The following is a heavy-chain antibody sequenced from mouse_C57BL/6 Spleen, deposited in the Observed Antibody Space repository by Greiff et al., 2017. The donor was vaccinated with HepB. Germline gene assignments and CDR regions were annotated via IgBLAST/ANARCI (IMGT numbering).Heavy chain of an antibody. Sequence: QVQLKQPGAELVKPGASVKLSCKASGYTFTSYWMHWVKQRPGQGLEWIGMIHPNSGSTNYNEKFKSKATLTVDKSSSTAYMQLSSLTSEDSAVYYCAKGYITTVVDYWGQGTTLTVSS. CDR1: GYTFTSYW. CDR3: AKGYITTVVDY. CDR2: IHPNSGST. V-gene: IGHV1-64*01. J-gene: IGHJ2*01. D-gene: IGHD1-1*01.